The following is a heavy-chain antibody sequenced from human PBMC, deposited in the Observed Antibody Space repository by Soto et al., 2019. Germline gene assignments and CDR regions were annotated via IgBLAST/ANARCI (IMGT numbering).Heavy chain of an antibody. Sequence: ASVKVSCKASGYTFTSYDINWVRQATGQGLEWMGWMNPNSGNTGYAQKFQGRVTMTRNTSISTAYMELSSLRSEDTAVYYCARAPSLRGANVYYYYYYMDVWGKGTTVTVSS. D-gene: IGHD3-10*01. CDR1: GYTFTSYD. CDR2: MNPNSGNT. CDR3: ARAPSLRGANVYYYYYYMDV. J-gene: IGHJ6*03. V-gene: IGHV1-8*01.